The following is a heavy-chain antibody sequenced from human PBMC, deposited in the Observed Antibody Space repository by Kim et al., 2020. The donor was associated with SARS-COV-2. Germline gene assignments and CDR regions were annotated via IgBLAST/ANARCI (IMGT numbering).Heavy chain of an antibody. CDR3: ARVSNYSRNRHEDFDI. J-gene: IGHJ3*02. CDR1: GGSFSGYY. V-gene: IGHV4-34*01. Sequence: SETLSLTCAVYGGSFSGYYWSWIRQPPGKGLEWIGEINHSGSTNYNPSLKSRVTISVDTSKNQFSLKLSSVTAADTAVYYCARVSNYSRNRHEDFDIWGQGTLVTVSS. CDR2: INHSGST. D-gene: IGHD2-15*01.